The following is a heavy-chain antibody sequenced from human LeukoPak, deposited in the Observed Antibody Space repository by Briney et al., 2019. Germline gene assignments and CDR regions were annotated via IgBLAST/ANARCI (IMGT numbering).Heavy chain of an antibody. CDR1: GGSFSGHY. CDR2: INDSGST. Sequence: PSETLSLSCAVSGGSFSGHYWIWIRQPPGKGLEWIGDINDSGSTNYNPSLKSRVTISVDTSKNQFSLKLSPVTAADTAVYYCARNFDLWGRGTLVTVSS. V-gene: IGHV4-34*01. CDR3: ARNFDL. J-gene: IGHJ2*01.